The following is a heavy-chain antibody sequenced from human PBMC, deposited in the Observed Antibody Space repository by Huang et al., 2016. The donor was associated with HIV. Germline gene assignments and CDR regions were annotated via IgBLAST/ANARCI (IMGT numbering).Heavy chain of an antibody. Sequence: QVQLQQWGAGLLKPSETLSLTCAVYGGSFSGYYWSWIRQSPGKGLEWIGEINHSGSTNYNPSLKSRLTISVDTSKNQCSLKLSSVTAADTAVYYCARERMMSWLDDHDAFDIWGQGTMVTVSS. D-gene: IGHD1-1*01. CDR1: GGSFSGYY. V-gene: IGHV4-34*01. CDR3: ARERMMSWLDDHDAFDI. CDR2: INHSGST. J-gene: IGHJ3*02.